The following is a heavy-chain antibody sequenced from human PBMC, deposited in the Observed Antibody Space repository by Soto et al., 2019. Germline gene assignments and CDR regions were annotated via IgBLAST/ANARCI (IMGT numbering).Heavy chain of an antibody. Sequence: ASVKVSCKGSGYGFTTYGITWVRQAPGQGLEWMAWISAHNGNTNYAQKVQGRVTVTRDTSTSTAYMELRSLRYDDTAVYYCARGRYGDYWGQGALVTVSS. CDR1: GYGFTTYG. J-gene: IGHJ4*02. V-gene: IGHV1-18*01. CDR2: ISAHNGNT. CDR3: ARGRYGDY. D-gene: IGHD1-1*01.